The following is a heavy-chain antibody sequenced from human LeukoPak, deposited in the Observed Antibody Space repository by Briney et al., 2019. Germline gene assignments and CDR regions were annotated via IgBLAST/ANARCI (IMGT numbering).Heavy chain of an antibody. CDR1: GFPFSSYA. CDR2: ISDSGGST. D-gene: IGHD6-13*01. J-gene: IGHJ4*02. CDR3: TSSSHSSIRFDY. Sequence: GGSLRLSCSASGFPFSSYAMHWVRQAPGKGLEYVSAISDSGGSTYYADSVKGRFTISRDNSKNTLYLQMNSLRAEDTAVYYCTSSSHSSIRFDYWGQGTLVTVSS. V-gene: IGHV3-64*04.